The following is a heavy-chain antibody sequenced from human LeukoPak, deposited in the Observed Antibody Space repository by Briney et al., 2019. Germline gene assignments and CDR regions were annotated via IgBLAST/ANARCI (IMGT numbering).Heavy chain of an antibody. Sequence: SETLSLTCTVSGVSIGTSAYYWNWIRQHPGKGLEWIGFISDSGSTLYNPSLKSRVTISSDTSKNQFSLKLTSVTAADMAVYYCARGRYSYGRNDSWGQGTLVTVSS. CDR2: ISDSGST. V-gene: IGHV4-31*03. D-gene: IGHD3-16*02. CDR1: GVSIGTSAYY. J-gene: IGHJ5*01. CDR3: ARGRYSYGRNDS.